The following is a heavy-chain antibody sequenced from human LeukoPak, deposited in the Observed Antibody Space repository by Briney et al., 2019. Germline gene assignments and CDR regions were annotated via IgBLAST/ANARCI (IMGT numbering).Heavy chain of an antibody. CDR2: IMPIIGTA. CDR3: ARATVTTFNWFDP. V-gene: IGHV1-69*13. Sequence: ASVKVSCKASRGTFISYAISWLRQAPGQELEGMGGIMPIIGTAKYAQKFQGRVTTTADESTTTAYMVRRSMRSEATAVYYCARATVTTFNWFDPWGQGTVVTVSS. CDR1: RGTFISYA. J-gene: IGHJ5*02. D-gene: IGHD4-17*01.